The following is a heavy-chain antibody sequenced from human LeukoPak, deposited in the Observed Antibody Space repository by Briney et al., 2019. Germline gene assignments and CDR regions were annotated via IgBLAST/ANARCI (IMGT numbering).Heavy chain of an antibody. CDR3: ARGGDVVVVAGMRFNWFDP. Sequence: GAPVKVSCKASGYTFTGYYMHWVRQAPGQGLEWMGWINPKSGGTIYAQKFQGWVTMTRDTSINTAYMEMNRLRSDDTAVYYCARGGDVVVVAGMRFNWFDPWGQGTLVTVSS. CDR1: GYTFTGYY. D-gene: IGHD2-15*01. CDR2: INPKSGGT. V-gene: IGHV1-2*04. J-gene: IGHJ5*02.